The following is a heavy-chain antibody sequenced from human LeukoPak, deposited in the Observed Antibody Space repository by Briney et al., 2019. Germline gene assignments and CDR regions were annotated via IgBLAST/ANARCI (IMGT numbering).Heavy chain of an antibody. Sequence: SETLSLTCTVSGGSISSYYWGWIRQPAGKGLEWIGRIYTSGSTNYNPSLKSRVTISVDTSKNQFSLKLSSVTAADTAVYYCAKHTFARPFDYWGQGTLVTVSS. CDR2: IYTSGST. J-gene: IGHJ4*02. CDR3: AKHTFARPFDY. D-gene: IGHD6-6*01. CDR1: GGSISSYY. V-gene: IGHV4-4*07.